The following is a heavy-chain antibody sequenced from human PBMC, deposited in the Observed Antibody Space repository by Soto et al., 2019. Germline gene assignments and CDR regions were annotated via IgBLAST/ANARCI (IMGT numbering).Heavy chain of an antibody. CDR3: AKAGGPMVRGAAFYFDY. J-gene: IGHJ4*02. Sequence: PGGSLRLSCAASGFTFSSYAMIWVGQAPGKGLEWVSAISGSGGTTYYADSVKGRFTISRDNSKNTLYLQMNSLRAEDTAVYYCAKAGGPMVRGAAFYFDYWGQGTLVTVSS. V-gene: IGHV3-23*01. CDR2: ISGSGGTT. CDR1: GFTFSSYA. D-gene: IGHD3-10*01.